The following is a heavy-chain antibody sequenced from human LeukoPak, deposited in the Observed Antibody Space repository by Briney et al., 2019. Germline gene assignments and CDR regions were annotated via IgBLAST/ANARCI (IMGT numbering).Heavy chain of an antibody. V-gene: IGHV4-59*05. Sequence: SETLSLTCTVSGGSISSYYWSWIRQPAGKGLEWIGSIYYSGSTYYNPSLKSRVAISVDTSRNQFSLKLSSVTAADTAVYFCARVGSGSFYNFDYWGQGTLVTVSS. CDR3: ARVGSGSFYNFDY. D-gene: IGHD3-10*01. CDR1: GGSISSYY. CDR2: IYYSGST. J-gene: IGHJ4*02.